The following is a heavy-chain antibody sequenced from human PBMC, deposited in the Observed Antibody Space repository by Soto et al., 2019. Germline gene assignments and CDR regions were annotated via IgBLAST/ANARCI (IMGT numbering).Heavy chain of an antibody. CDR3: ARVSLVRPSGGPYFDY. J-gene: IGHJ4*02. CDR1: GFTFSAHY. V-gene: IGHV3-72*01. CDR2: IKNKANSYTT. Sequence: EVQLVESGGGLVQPGGSLRLSCAASGFTFSAHYMDWVRQAPGKGLEWVGRIKNKANSYTTEYAASVEGRFTISREDSQNSLYLQMTSLKTADTAVYYCARVSLVRPSGGPYFDYWGQGSQVAVSS. D-gene: IGHD1-26*01.